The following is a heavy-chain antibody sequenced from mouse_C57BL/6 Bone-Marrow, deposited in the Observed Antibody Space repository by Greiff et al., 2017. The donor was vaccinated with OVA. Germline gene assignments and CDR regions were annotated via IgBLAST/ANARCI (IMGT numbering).Heavy chain of an antibody. Sequence: QVQLKQPGAELVKPGASVKLSCKASGYTFTSYWMQWVKQRPGQGLEWIGEIDPSNSYTNYNQKFKGKATLTVDTSSSTAYMQLSSLTSEDSAVYYCAREGLYGSSPAWFAYWGKGTLVTVSA. CDR2: IDPSNSYT. D-gene: IGHD1-1*01. CDR3: AREGLYGSSPAWFAY. V-gene: IGHV1-50*01. J-gene: IGHJ3*01. CDR1: GYTFTSYW.